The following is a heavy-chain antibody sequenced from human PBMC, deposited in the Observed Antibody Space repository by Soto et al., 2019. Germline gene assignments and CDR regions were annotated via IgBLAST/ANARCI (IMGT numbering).Heavy chain of an antibody. Sequence: SVKVSCKASGGTSSSYAISWVRQAPGQGLEWMGGIIPIFGTANYAQKFQGRVTMTTDTFTRTAYMEVRSLRSDDTAVYYCAREGTCSSTSCPTYFSFGMDVWGQGTTVTVS. V-gene: IGHV1-69*05. J-gene: IGHJ6*02. CDR2: IIPIFGTA. CDR3: AREGTCSSTSCPTYFSFGMDV. CDR1: GGTSSSYA. D-gene: IGHD2-2*01.